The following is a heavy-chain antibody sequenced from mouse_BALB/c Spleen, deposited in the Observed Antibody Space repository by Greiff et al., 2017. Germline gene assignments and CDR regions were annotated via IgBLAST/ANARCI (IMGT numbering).Heavy chain of an antibody. J-gene: IGHJ3*01. Sequence: EVKLQESGAELVRSGASVKLSCTASGFNIKDYYMHWVKQRPEQGLEWIGWIDPENGDTEYAPKFQGKATMTADTSSNTAYLQLSSLTSEDTAVYYCNVYYGKGAWFAYWGQGTLVTVSA. CDR1: GFNIKDYY. V-gene: IGHV14-4*02. D-gene: IGHD2-1*01. CDR2: IDPENGDT. CDR3: NVYYGKGAWFAY.